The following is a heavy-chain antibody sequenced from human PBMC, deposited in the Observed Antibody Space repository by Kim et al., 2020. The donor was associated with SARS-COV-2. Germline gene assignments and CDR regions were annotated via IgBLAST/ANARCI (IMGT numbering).Heavy chain of an antibody. CDR2: IIPIFGTA. V-gene: IGHV1-69*13. CDR1: GGTFSSYA. CDR3: ARWGGDSDPEQRAPYWYFDL. J-gene: IGHJ2*01. D-gene: IGHD2-21*02. Sequence: SVKVSCKASGGTFSSYAISWVRQAPGQGLEWMGGIIPIFGTANYAQKFQGRVTITADESTSTPYMELSSLRSEDTAVYYCARWGGDSDPEQRAPYWYFDLWGRGTLVTVSS.